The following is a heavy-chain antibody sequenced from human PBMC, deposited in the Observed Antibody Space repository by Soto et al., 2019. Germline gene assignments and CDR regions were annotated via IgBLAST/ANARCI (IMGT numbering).Heavy chain of an antibody. D-gene: IGHD3-22*01. CDR1: GFTFSNYA. V-gene: IGHV3-23*01. CDR2: VAGSGSST. J-gene: IGHJ4*02. Sequence: EVQLLESGGGLVQPGGSLRLSCAASGFTFSNYAMRWVRQAPGKGLEWVSAVAGSGSSTYYTDFVKGRFSISRDNSKNTLYLQIHSLRVEDTAVYYCAKVRSGYFDPLDYWGQGTLVTVSS. CDR3: AKVRSGYFDPLDY.